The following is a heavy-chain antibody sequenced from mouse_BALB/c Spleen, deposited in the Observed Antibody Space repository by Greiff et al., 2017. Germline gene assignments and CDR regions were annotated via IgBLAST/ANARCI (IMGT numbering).Heavy chain of an antibody. V-gene: IGHV5-9-4*01. Sequence: EVQVVESGGGLVKPGGSLKLSCAASGFTFSSYAMSWVRQSPEKRLEWVAEISSGGSYTYYPDTVTGRFTISRDNAKNTLYLEMSSLRSEDTAMYYCARDQGVLLRQRAMDYWGQGTSVTVSS. J-gene: IGHJ4*01. CDR1: GFTFSSYA. CDR2: ISSGGSYT. D-gene: IGHD1-1*01. CDR3: ARDQGVLLRQRAMDY.